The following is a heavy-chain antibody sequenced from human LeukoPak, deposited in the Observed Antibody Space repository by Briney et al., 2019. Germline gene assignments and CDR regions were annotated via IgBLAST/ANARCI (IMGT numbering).Heavy chain of an antibody. CDR2: ISAYNGNT. V-gene: IGHV1-18*01. D-gene: IGHD6-19*01. J-gene: IGHJ4*02. Sequence: ASVKVSCKASGYTFTSYGISWVRQAPGQGLEWMGWISAYNGNTNYAQKLQGRVPMTTDTSTSTAYMELRSLRSDDTAVYYCAREYIAVAGTLYDYWGQGTLVTVSS. CDR3: AREYIAVAGTLYDY. CDR1: GYTFTSYG.